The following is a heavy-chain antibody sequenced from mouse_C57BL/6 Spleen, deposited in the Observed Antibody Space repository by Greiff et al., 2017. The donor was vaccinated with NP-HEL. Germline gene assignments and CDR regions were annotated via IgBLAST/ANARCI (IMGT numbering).Heavy chain of an antibody. J-gene: IGHJ4*01. CDR3: ARWGLDYAMDY. CDR1: GYTFTSYW. CDR2: IDPSDSYT. V-gene: IGHV1-69*01. Sequence: QVQLQQPGAELVMPGASVKLSCKASGYTFTSYWMHWVKQRPGQGLEWIGEIDPSDSYTNYNEKFKSKATLPVDTSSRTAYMQLSSLTSEDSAVYYCARWGLDYAMDYRGQGTSVTVYS.